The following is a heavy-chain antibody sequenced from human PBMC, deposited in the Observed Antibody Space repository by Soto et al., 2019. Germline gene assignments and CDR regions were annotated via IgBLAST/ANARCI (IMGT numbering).Heavy chain of an antibody. V-gene: IGHV4-30-4*01. CDR1: GGSISSGDYY. Sequence: SGTLALTCTVSGGSISSGDYYWSWIRQPPGKGLEWIGYIYYSGSTYYNPSLKSRVTISVDTSKNQVSLKLSSVTAADTAVYYCARGNIPGATTTTFDIWGQGTMVTVSS. J-gene: IGHJ3*02. D-gene: IGHD1-26*01. CDR2: IYYSGST. CDR3: ARGNIPGATTTTFDI.